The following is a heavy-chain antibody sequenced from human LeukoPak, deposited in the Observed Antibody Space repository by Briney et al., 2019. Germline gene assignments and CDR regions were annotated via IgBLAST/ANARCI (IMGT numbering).Heavy chain of an antibody. Sequence: PGGSLRLSCAASGFTFDDYAMHWVRQAPGKGLEWVSGISWNSGSIGYADSVKGRFTISRDNAKNSLYLQMNSLRAEDTALYYCAKDIVERELLCAFDIWGQGTMVTVSS. CDR2: ISWNSGSI. CDR3: AKDIVERELLCAFDI. CDR1: GFTFDDYA. V-gene: IGHV3-9*01. J-gene: IGHJ3*02. D-gene: IGHD1-26*01.